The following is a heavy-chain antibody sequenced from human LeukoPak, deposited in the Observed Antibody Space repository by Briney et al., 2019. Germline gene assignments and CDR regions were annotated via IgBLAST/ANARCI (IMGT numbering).Heavy chain of an antibody. J-gene: IGHJ4*02. Sequence: GGSLRLSCAAPGFTFISYALHWVRQAPGKGLGGVAVISYDGSNKYYADSVKGRFTISRDNSKNTLYLQMNSLRAEDTAVYYCARGRFYDILTGYNDYWGQGTLVTVSS. D-gene: IGHD3-9*01. CDR3: ARGRFYDILTGYNDY. CDR1: GFTFISYA. V-gene: IGHV3-30*04. CDR2: ISYDGSNK.